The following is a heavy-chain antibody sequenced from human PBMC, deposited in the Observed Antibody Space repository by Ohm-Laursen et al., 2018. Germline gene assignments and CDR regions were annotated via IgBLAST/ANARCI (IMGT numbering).Heavy chain of an antibody. D-gene: IGHD2-2*01. CDR1: GGTFSSYA. Sequence: SSVKVSCKVSGGTFSSYAISWVRQAPGQGPEWMGRIIPILGIANYAQKFQGRVTITADKSTSTAYMELSSLRSEDTAVYYCARRLGYCSSTSCYQTRDYYYYGMDVWGQGTTVTVSS. CDR2: IIPILGIA. V-gene: IGHV1-69*04. CDR3: ARRLGYCSSTSCYQTRDYYYYGMDV. J-gene: IGHJ6*02.